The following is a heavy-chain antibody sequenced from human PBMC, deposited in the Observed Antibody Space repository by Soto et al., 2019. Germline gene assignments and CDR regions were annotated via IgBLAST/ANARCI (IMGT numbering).Heavy chain of an antibody. Sequence: GGSLRLSCAASGFTFDDYAMHWVRQAPGKGLEWVSLISWDGGSTYYADSVKGRSTISRDNSKNSLYLQMNSLRAEGTALYYCAKGYSGYDRKDYYYYGMDVWGQGTTVTVSS. CDR1: GFTFDDYA. CDR3: AKGYSGYDRKDYYYYGMDV. J-gene: IGHJ6*02. CDR2: ISWDGGST. V-gene: IGHV3-43D*04. D-gene: IGHD5-12*01.